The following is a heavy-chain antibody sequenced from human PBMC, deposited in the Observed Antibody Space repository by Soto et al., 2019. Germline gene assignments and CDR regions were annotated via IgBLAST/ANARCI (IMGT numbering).Heavy chain of an antibody. CDR3: ARVRGVVVVPAAILSLDY. J-gene: IGHJ4*02. CDR2: ISYDGSNK. D-gene: IGHD2-2*02. Sequence: VQLVESGGGLVQPGGSLRLSCAASGFTFSSYAMHWVRQAPGKGLEWVAVISYDGSNKYYADSVKGRFTISRDNSKNTLYLQMNSLRAEDTAVYYCARVRGVVVVPAAILSLDYWGQGTLVTVSS. CDR1: GFTFSSYA. V-gene: IGHV3-30-3*01.